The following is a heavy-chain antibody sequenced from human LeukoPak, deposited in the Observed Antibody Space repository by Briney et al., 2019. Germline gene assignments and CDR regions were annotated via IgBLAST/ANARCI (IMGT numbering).Heavy chain of an antibody. D-gene: IGHD3-22*01. CDR2: ISSSSRYT. Sequence: GGSLRLSCAASGFTFSDYYMSWIRQAPGKGLEWVSYISSSSRYTNYADSVKGRFTISRDNAKNSLYLQMNSLRAEDTAVYYCARVLTNYYDSSGYYEARYYFDYWGQGTLVTVSS. V-gene: IGHV3-11*05. CDR1: GFTFSDYY. J-gene: IGHJ4*02. CDR3: ARVLTNYYDSSGYYEARYYFDY.